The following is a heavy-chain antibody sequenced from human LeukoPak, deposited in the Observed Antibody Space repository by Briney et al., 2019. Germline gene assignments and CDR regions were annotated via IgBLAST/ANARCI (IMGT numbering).Heavy chain of an antibody. D-gene: IGHD3-3*01. CDR2: ISGSGGST. V-gene: IGHV3-23*01. Sequence: GGSLRLSCAASGFTFSSYAMSWVRQAPAKGQEWVSAISGSGGSTYYADSVKGRFTISRDNSKNTLYLQMNSLRAEDTAVYYCAKGITIWDLDYWGQGTLVTVSS. CDR3: AKGITIWDLDY. J-gene: IGHJ4*02. CDR1: GFTFSSYA.